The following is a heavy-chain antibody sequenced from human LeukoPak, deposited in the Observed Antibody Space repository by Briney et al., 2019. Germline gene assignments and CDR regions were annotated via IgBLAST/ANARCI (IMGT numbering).Heavy chain of an antibody. J-gene: IGHJ2*01. CDR1: RFTFSSYA. CDR3: AKAPCSSTSCQTTWYFDL. CDR2: ISGRGDST. Sequence: SGGSLRLCCAASRFTFSSYAMSWVRQAPGKGLEWVSAISGRGDSTDYADSVKGRFAISRDNSKNTLYLQMNSLRAEDTAVYYCAKAPCSSTSCQTTWYFDLWGRGTLVAVSS. V-gene: IGHV3-23*01. D-gene: IGHD2-2*01.